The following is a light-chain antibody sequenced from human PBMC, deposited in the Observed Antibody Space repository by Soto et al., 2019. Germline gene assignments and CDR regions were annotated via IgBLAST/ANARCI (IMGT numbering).Light chain of an antibody. V-gene: IGKV3-20*01. CDR3: QQYGSSPA. J-gene: IGKJ4*01. CDR2: GAS. CDR1: QSVSSSY. Sequence: EIVLTQSPGTLSLSPGERATLSCRASQSVSSSYLAWYQQKPGQAPRLLIYGASSRDTGIPDRFSGSGSGTDFTLTISRLEPEEFALYYCQQYGSSPAFGGGTKVEIK.